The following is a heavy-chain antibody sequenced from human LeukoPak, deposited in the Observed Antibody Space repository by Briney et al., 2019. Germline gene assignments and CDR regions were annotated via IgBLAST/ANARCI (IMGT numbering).Heavy chain of an antibody. CDR1: GFTFSSYA. CDR3: AKDVGSFSSSYFDY. V-gene: IGHV3-23*01. Sequence: GGTLRLSCAASGFTFSSYAMSWVRQAPGKGLEWVSAISGSGGSTYYADSVKGRFTISRDNSKNTLYLQMNSLRAEDTAVYYCAKDVGSFSSSYFDYWGQGTLVTVSS. D-gene: IGHD6-6*01. CDR2: ISGSGGST. J-gene: IGHJ4*02.